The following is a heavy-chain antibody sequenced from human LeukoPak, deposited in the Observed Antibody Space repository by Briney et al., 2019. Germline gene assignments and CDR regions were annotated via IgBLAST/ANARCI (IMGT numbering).Heavy chain of an antibody. J-gene: IGHJ4*02. CDR2: IKQDGSEK. D-gene: IGHD3-22*01. Sequence: GGSLRLSCAASGFTFSRYWMSWVRQAPGKGLEWVANIKQDGSEKYYVDSVKGRFTISRDNAQNSLYLQMNSLRAEDTAVYYCASGGPHCYDTSGYYGIDYWGQGSLVTVSS. CDR3: ASGGPHCYDTSGYYGIDY. CDR1: GFTFSRYW. V-gene: IGHV3-7*02.